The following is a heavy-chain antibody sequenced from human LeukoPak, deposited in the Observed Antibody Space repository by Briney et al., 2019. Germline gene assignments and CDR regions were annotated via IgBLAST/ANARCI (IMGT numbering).Heavy chain of an antibody. CDR1: GFTFSNYA. Sequence: RSGGSLRLSCAASGFTFSNYAMSWVRQAPGKGLEWVSAISGSGGNTYYADSVKGRFTISRDNSKNTLFLQMNSLRAEDTAVYYCARVGDYGGNDGFSDYWGQGTLVTVSS. CDR2: ISGSGGNT. CDR3: ARVGDYGGNDGFSDY. V-gene: IGHV3-23*01. J-gene: IGHJ4*02. D-gene: IGHD4-23*01.